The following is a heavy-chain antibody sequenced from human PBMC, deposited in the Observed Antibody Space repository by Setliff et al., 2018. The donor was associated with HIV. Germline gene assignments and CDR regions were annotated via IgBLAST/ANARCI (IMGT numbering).Heavy chain of an antibody. CDR1: GGSINSGGYY. D-gene: IGHD6-19*01. V-gene: IGHV4-31*03. J-gene: IGHJ4*02. CDR2: IYYSGST. CDR3: ARETRSGWYDLAY. Sequence: PSETLSLTCTVSGGSINSGGYYWNWIRQHPGKGLEWIGYIYYSGSTYYNPSLKSRVTMSLDTPKNQFSLKLSSVTAADTAVYFCARETRSGWYDLAYWGQGTLVTVSS.